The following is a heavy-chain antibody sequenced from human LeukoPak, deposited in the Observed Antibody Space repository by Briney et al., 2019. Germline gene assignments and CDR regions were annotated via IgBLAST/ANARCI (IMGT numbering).Heavy chain of an antibody. D-gene: IGHD6-13*01. CDR2: ISSSGTTI. Sequence: GGSLRLSCAASGFTFRTSGMNWVRQAPGKGLEWVSYISSSGTTISYAQSVKGRFTITRDNAQNSLTLHMNTLRAEDTAVYYCAKGGQLGILGFDYWGQGTLVTVSS. J-gene: IGHJ4*02. CDR3: AKGGQLGILGFDY. V-gene: IGHV3-48*01. CDR1: GFTFRTSG.